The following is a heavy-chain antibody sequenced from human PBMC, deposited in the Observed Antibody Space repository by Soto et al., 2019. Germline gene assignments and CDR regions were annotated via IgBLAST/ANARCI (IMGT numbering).Heavy chain of an antibody. Sequence: SETLSLTCTVSGASISGYYWSWIWKSAGKGLEWIGRIYATGTTDYSPSLKSRVMMSVDTSKKQFSLKLRSVTAADTAVYYCVRDGTKTLRDWFDPWGQGISVTVSS. V-gene: IGHV4-4*07. D-gene: IGHD1-1*01. CDR2: IYATGTT. CDR3: VRDGTKTLRDWFDP. CDR1: GASISGYY. J-gene: IGHJ5*02.